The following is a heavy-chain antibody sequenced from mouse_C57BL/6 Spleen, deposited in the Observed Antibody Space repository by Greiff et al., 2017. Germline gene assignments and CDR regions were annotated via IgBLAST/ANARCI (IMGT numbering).Heavy chain of an antibody. CDR2: ILPGSGST. CDR3: ARRGRLYGSIHFDY. V-gene: IGHV1-9*01. CDR1: GYTFTGYW. J-gene: IGHJ2*01. Sequence: VQGVESGAELMKPGASVKLSCQATGYTFTGYWIEWVKQRPGHGLEWIGEILPGSGSTNYNEKFKGKATFTADTSSNTAYMQLSSLTTEDSAIYYCARRGRLYGSIHFDYWRQGTTLTVSS. D-gene: IGHD1-1*01.